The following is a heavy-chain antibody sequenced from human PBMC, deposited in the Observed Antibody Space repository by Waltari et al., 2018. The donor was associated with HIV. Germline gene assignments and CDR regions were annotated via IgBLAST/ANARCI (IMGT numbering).Heavy chain of an antibody. V-gene: IGHV3-11*04. J-gene: IGHJ2*01. D-gene: IGHD3-9*01. CDR3: ARGLSYFDGKPLPWYLDV. CDR2: MGTTPADR. Sequence: EKLLQSGGGFIQSGGSLRLSCVPSGFSLTSYCVSWIRQTPGKGLEWVSDMGTTPADRYYADSVMARFTVFTDKIKNSVGLQISNLQDEDSGVYYCARGLSYFDGKPLPWYLDVWGRGSRVTVTS. CDR1: GFSLTSYC.